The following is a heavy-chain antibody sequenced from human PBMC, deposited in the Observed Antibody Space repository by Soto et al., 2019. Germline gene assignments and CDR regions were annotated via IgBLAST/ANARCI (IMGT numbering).Heavy chain of an antibody. J-gene: IGHJ5*02. CDR1: GGSISSGDYY. CDR3: ARVGQDIVLVPAAISWFDP. CDR2: IYYSGST. V-gene: IGHV4-30-4*01. D-gene: IGHD2-2*01. Sequence: QVQLQESGPGLVKPSQTLSLTCTVSGGSISSGDYYWSWIRQPPGKGLEWIGYIYYSGSTYYNPSLKRRVTISVDTSKNQSTLKLSSVTAADTAVYYCARVGQDIVLVPAAISWFDPWGQGTLVTVSS.